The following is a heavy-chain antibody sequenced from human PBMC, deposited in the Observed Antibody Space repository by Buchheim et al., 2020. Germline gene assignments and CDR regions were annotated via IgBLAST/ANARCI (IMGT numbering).Heavy chain of an antibody. V-gene: IGHV4-34*01. CDR2: INHSGST. CDR3: ARCSQYYDFWSGYYDYYYYYGMDV. CDR1: GGSFSGYY. Sequence: QVQLQQWGAGLLKPSETLSLTCAVYGGSFSGYYWSWIRQPPGKGLEWIGEINHSGSTNYNPSLKSRVTISVDTSKNQFSLKLSSVTAADTAVYYCARCSQYYDFWSGYYDYYYYYGMDVWGQGTT. J-gene: IGHJ6*02. D-gene: IGHD3-3*01.